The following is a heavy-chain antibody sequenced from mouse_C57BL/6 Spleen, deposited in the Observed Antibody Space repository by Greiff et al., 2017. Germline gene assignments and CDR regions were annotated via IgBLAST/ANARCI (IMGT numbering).Heavy chain of an antibody. CDR2: ISYDGSN. Sequence: EVKLVESGPGLVKPSQSLSLTCSVTGYSITSGYYWNWIRQFPGNKLEWMGYISYDGSNNYNPSLKNRISITRDTSKNQFFLKLNSVTTEDTATYYCAREGAHFDYWGQGTTLTVSS. V-gene: IGHV3-6*01. CDR1: GYSITSGYY. CDR3: AREGAHFDY. J-gene: IGHJ2*01.